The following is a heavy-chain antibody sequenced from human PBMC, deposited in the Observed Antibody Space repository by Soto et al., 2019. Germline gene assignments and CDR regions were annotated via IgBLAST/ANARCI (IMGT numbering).Heavy chain of an antibody. Sequence: PGGSLRLSCAASGFTFSSYAMSWVRQAPGKGLEWVSAVSGSGGSTYYADSVKGRFTISRDNSKNTLYLQMTSLRAEDTAVYYCAKGLTTVTTWVYYGMDVWGQGTTVTVSS. CDR1: GFTFSSYA. CDR2: VSGSGGST. CDR3: AKGLTTVTTWVYYGMDV. D-gene: IGHD4-4*01. V-gene: IGHV3-23*01. J-gene: IGHJ6*02.